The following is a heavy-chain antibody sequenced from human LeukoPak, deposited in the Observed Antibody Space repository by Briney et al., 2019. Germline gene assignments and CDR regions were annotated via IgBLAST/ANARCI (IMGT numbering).Heavy chain of an antibody. CDR3: AMAGYTDGPFDFDY. CDR1: GFMFSSYW. D-gene: IGHD5-18*01. CDR2: IKQGGSEK. J-gene: IGHJ4*02. V-gene: IGHV3-7*01. Sequence: PGGSLRLSCEASGFMFSSYWMNWVRQAPGKGLEWVANIKQGGSEKYYVDSVKGRFSISRDNAKSLLFLQMNSLRADDTAVYYCAMAGYTDGPFDFDYWGQETLVTVSS.